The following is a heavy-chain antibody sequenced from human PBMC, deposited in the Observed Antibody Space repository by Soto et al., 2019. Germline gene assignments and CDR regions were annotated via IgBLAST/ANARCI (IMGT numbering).Heavy chain of an antibody. D-gene: IGHD2-8*02. J-gene: IGHJ4*02. V-gene: IGHV3-7*01. CDR1: GFIFSAHW. CDR3: ARALVNGGDY. Sequence: EVQLVESGGGLVQPGGSLRLSCGTSGFIFSAHWMAWVRQAPGKGLEWVANINQDGSETNFVDSVKGRFTISRDNARNSVYLKMNRLRAEDTAVYYCARALVNGGDYWGQGTLVTVSS. CDR2: INQDGSET.